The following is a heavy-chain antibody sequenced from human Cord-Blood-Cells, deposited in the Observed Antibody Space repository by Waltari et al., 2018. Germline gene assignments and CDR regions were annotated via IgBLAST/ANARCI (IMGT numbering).Heavy chain of an antibody. J-gene: IGHJ3*02. CDR1: GDSVSSTSAA. V-gene: IGHV6-1*01. CDR2: TYYRSKWYN. Sequence: QVQLQQSGPGLVKPSQTLSLTCAISGDSVSSTSAAWNCIRQPPSSGIEWLGRTYYRSKWYNDYAVSVKSRITINPDTSKNQFSLQLNSVTPEDTAVYYCARDKRGYSSSSGFDAFDIWGQGTMVTVSS. D-gene: IGHD6-6*01. CDR3: ARDKRGYSSSSGFDAFDI.